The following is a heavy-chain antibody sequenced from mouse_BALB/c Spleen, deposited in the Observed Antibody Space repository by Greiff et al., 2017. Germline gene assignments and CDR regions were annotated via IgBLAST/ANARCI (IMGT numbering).Heavy chain of an antibody. D-gene: IGHD4-1*01. V-gene: IGHV8-12*01. CDR3: ARRGAGTLAWFAY. CDR1: GFSLSTSGMG. CDR2: IYWDDDK. J-gene: IGHJ3*01. Sequence: QVTLKVCGPGILQPSQTLSLTCSFSGFSLSTSGMGVSWIRQPSGKGLEWLAHIYWDDDKRYNPSLKSRLTISKDTSSNQVFLKITSVDTADTATYYCARRGAGTLAWFAYWGQGTLVTVSA.